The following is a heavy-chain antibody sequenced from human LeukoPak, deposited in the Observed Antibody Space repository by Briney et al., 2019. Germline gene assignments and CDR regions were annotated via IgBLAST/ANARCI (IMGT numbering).Heavy chain of an antibody. V-gene: IGHV3-48*01. CDR2: FRRDSNTI. J-gene: IGHJ4*02. CDR1: GSTFGCYS. Sequence: GRSLRASWAASGSTFGCYSMNWFRRAACRVLESLSDFRRDSNTIYYADSVKGRFTISRDNAKNSLYLQMNSLRAEDTAVYYCARGLYGDHGGYWGQGTLVTVAS. CDR3: ARGLYGDHGGY. D-gene: IGHD4-17*01.